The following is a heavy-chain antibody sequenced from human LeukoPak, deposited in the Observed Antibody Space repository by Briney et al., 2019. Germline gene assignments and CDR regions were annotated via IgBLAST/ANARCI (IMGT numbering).Heavy chain of an antibody. D-gene: IGHD1/OR15-1a*01. Sequence: PGGSLRLSCAASGLTFSDHYIHWVRQAPGKGLEWVAFIRFDGSSKYYTDSVKGRFTISRDNSRNTVYLQMNSLRVEDTAVYYCAKEGTASKPSDLDYWGQGTLVTVSS. CDR3: AKEGTASKPSDLDY. J-gene: IGHJ4*02. V-gene: IGHV3-30*02. CDR2: IRFDGSSK. CDR1: GLTFSDHY.